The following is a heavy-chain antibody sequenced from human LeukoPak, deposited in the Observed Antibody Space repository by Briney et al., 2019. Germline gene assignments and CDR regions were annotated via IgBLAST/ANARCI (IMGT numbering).Heavy chain of an antibody. Sequence: PSETLSLTCTVSGGSISSSSYYWGWIRQPPGKGLEWIGSIYYSGNTYYNPSLKSRVTISVDTSKNQFSLKLSSVTAADTAVYYCARRRAAAGTSYFDCWGQGTLVTVSS. D-gene: IGHD6-13*01. CDR1: GGSISSSSYY. CDR2: IYYSGNT. J-gene: IGHJ4*02. CDR3: ARRRAAAGTSYFDC. V-gene: IGHV4-39*01.